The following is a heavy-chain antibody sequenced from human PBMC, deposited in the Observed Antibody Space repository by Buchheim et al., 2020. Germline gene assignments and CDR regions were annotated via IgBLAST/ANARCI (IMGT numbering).Heavy chain of an antibody. CDR2: ISDDGSDE. CDR1: GFTFSNYG. Sequence: QVQLVESGGGVVQPGGSLRLSCVASGFTFSNYGMHWVRQAPGKGLEWVAVISDDGSDEYHIDSVQGRLTVSRDNSKNTLYLQMNTLRAEDTAVYYCAKAVMATPISFLIDCLGQGTL. J-gene: IGHJ4*02. V-gene: IGHV3-30*18. D-gene: IGHD2-21*02. CDR3: AKAVMATPISFLIDC.